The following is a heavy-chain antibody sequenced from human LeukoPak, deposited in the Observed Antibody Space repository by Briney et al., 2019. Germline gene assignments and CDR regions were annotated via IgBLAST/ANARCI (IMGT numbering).Heavy chain of an antibody. V-gene: IGHV1-2*02. CDR2: IDPDTGGT. CDR1: GYSFTRFN. J-gene: IGHJ5*02. Sequence: ASVKVSCKTSGYSFTRFNINWVRQAPGQGLEWMGWIDPDTGGTEYAQKFQGRVTMTRDTSINTAYMELNSLRSDDTALYYCARSRPWLIWFDPWGQGTLVTVSP. D-gene: IGHD5-12*01. CDR3: ARSRPWLIWFDP.